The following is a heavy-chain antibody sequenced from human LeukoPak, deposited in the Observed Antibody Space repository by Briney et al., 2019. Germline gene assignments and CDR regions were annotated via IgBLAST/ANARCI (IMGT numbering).Heavy chain of an antibody. Sequence: SETLSLTCTVSGGSISSYHWSWIRQPPGEGLEWIGRIYYTGSTNYNPSLKSRVTISQDTSKNQFSLKLTSVTAADTAVYYCTRSLGVVIHGGMDVWGQGTTVTVSS. D-gene: IGHD3-3*01. V-gene: IGHV4-59*01. CDR1: GGSISSYH. J-gene: IGHJ6*02. CDR3: TRSLGVVIHGGMDV. CDR2: IYYTGST.